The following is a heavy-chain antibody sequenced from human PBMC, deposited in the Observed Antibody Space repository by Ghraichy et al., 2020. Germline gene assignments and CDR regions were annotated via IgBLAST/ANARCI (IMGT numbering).Heavy chain of an antibody. D-gene: IGHD6-13*01. CDR1: GFTFTSSA. J-gene: IGHJ4*02. V-gene: IGHV1-58*01. CDR3: AADRGHIVAGDLDY. CDR2: IVVGSGNT. Sequence: SVKVSCKASGFTFTSSAVQWVRQARGQRLEWIGWIVVGSGNTNYAQKFQERVTITRDMPTSTAYMELSSLRSEDTAVYYCAADRGHIVAGDLDYWGPGTLVTVSP.